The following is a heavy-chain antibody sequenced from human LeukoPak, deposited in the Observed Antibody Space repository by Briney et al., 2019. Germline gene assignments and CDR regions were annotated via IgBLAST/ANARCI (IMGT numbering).Heavy chain of an antibody. J-gene: IGHJ3*02. V-gene: IGHV4-31*03. CDR1: DVSVSDGRYY. CDR3: ATPYCSSISCLDVFNM. CDR2: KYYSGSA. D-gene: IGHD2-2*01. Sequence: SQTLSLTCNVSDVSVSDGRYYWTWIRQHPGKGLEWIGYKYYSGSAKYNPSLKSRLTISIDTSKNQFSLHLSSVTAADTATYYCATPYCSSISCLDVFNMWGQGTRVTVSS.